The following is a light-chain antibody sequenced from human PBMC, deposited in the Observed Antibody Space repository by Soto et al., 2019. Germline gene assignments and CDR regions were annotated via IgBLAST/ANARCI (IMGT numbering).Light chain of an antibody. J-gene: IGLJ3*02. CDR1: SGSVSTSYY. V-gene: IGLV8-61*01. CDR3: VLYMGSGIWV. Sequence: QTVVTQEPSFSVSPGGTVTLTCGLSSGSVSTSYYPSWYQQTPGQAPRTLIYSTNTRFSGVPDRFSGSILGNKAALTITGAQADDEADYHCVLYMGSGIWVFGGGTKLTVL. CDR2: STN.